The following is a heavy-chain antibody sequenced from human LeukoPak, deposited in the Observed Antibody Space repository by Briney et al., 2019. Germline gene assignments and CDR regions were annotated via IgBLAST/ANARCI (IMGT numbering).Heavy chain of an antibody. V-gene: IGHV3-23*01. CDR2: ISGSGGST. J-gene: IGHJ4*02. D-gene: IGHD3-10*01. CDR3: AKDLVRAHYFDY. CDR1: GFTFSSYG. Sequence: GGTLRLSCAASGFTFSSYGMSWVRQAPGKGLEWVSAISGSGGSTYYADSVKGRFTISRDNSKNTLYLQMNSLRAEDTAVYYCAKDLVRAHYFDYWGQGTLVTVSS.